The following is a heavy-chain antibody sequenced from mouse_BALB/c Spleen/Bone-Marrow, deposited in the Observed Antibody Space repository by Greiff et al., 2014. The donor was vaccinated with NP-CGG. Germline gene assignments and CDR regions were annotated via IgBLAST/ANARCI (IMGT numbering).Heavy chain of an antibody. Sequence: QVQLQQSGAELVRPGASVKLSCKASGYTFTNYWVNWVKQRPEQGLEWIGRIDPFESETHNNQKFKDKAILTVDKSSSTAYMQRSSLTSEDSAVYYCSRSYDGYFVDYWGQGTTLTVSS. CDR2: IDPFESET. CDR1: GYTFTNYW. J-gene: IGHJ2*01. D-gene: IGHD2-3*01. V-gene: IGHV1-52*01. CDR3: SRSYDGYFVDY.